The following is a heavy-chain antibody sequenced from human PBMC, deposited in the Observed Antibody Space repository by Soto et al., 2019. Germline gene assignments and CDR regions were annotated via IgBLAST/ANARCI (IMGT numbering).Heavy chain of an antibody. D-gene: IGHD3-22*01. CDR1: GGSISSYH. CDR3: ARGGAYYYDSSGYPFDAFDI. CDR2: IYYSGST. V-gene: IGHV4-59*01. Sequence: SETLSLTCTVSGGSISSYHWSWIRQPPGKGLEWIGYIYYSGSTNYNPSLKSRVTISVDTSKNQFSLKLSSVTAADTAVYYCARGGAYYYDSSGYPFDAFDIWGQGTMVTVSS. J-gene: IGHJ3*02.